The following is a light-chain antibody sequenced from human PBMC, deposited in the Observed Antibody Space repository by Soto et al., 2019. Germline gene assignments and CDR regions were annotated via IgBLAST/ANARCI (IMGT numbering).Light chain of an antibody. J-gene: IGKJ1*01. CDR1: QSISTW. CDR2: DDS. Sequence: DIQMTQSPSTLSATVGDRVTITCRASQSISTWLAWYQQKPGKSPKLLIYDDSSLEVGVPSRFSGSGSRTEFTLTISSLQPDDYGTYYCQQYYDFRTFGQGTKVDIK. CDR3: QQYYDFRT. V-gene: IGKV1-5*01.